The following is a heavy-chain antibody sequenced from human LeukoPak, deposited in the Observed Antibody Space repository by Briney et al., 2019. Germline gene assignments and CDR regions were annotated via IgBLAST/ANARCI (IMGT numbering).Heavy chain of an antibody. J-gene: IGHJ4*02. CDR3: ASLSTTVTTPDDFDY. Sequence: PGGSLRLSCAASGFTVSSNYMSWVRQAPGKGLEWVSVFYSGGSTYYADSVKGRFTISRDNSKNTLYLQMNSLRAEDTAVYYCASLSTTVTTPDDFDYWGQGTLVTVSS. V-gene: IGHV3-53*05. D-gene: IGHD4-17*01. CDR2: FYSGGST. CDR1: GFTVSSNY.